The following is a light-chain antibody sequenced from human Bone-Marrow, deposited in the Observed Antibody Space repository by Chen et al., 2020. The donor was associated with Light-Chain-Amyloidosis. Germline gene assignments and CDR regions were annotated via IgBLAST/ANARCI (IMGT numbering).Light chain of an antibody. Sequence: QSALNQPPSVAGSPGQSITIACTGTSSDVGGDNHVSWYQQHPDKAPKLMIYEVTNRPSWVPDRFSGSKSDNTASLTISGLQTEDEADYFCSSYTITNTLVFGSGTRVTVL. CDR1: SSDVGGDNH. CDR2: EVT. J-gene: IGLJ1*01. V-gene: IGLV2-14*01. CDR3: SSYTITNTLV.